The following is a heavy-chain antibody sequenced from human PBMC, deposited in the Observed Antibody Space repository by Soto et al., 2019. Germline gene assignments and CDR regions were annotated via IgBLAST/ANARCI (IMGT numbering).Heavy chain of an antibody. CDR1: GHTFTGYH. V-gene: IGHV1-2*02. CDR3: SLEPTGTAVFDY. CDR2: IDLEIDDT. D-gene: IGHD2-21*02. Sequence: QVQMVQSGAEVKKPGASVKVSCKASGHTFTGYHMHWVRQAPGQGLEWMGLIDLEIDDTKYAKKFQGRVTSTRDTSITTAYLELRGLRSDDTAVYYCSLEPTGTAVFDYCGQVTMVTVSS. J-gene: IGHJ4*02.